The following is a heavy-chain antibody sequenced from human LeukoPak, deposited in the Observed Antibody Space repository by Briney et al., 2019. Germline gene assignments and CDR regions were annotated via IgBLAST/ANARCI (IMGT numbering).Heavy chain of an antibody. CDR3: ARDLMGGSAI. J-gene: IGHJ3*02. Sequence: GGSLRPSCAASGFTFSSYGMSWVRQAPGKGLEWVASIMEDGSEKYYVDSVKGRFTISRDNAKNSLYLQMNSLRAEDTAVYYCARDLMGGSAIWGQGTMVTVSS. CDR2: IMEDGSEK. CDR1: GFTFSSYG. D-gene: IGHD2-15*01. V-gene: IGHV3-7*01.